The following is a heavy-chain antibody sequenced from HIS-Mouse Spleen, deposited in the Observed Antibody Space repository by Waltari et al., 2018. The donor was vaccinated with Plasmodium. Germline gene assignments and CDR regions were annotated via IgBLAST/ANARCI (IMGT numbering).Heavy chain of an antibody. CDR2: IEYSGRT. CDR1: GGSISSSSYY. D-gene: IGHD1-7*01. Sequence: QLQLQESGPGLVKPSETLSLTCTVSGGSISSSSYYWGWIRQPPGKGLEWIGSIEYSGRTYYNPSLKSRVTISVDTSKNQFSLKLSSVTAADSAVYYCARDRITGTSYFDYWGQGTLVTVSS. J-gene: IGHJ4*02. V-gene: IGHV4-39*07. CDR3: ARDRITGTSYFDY.